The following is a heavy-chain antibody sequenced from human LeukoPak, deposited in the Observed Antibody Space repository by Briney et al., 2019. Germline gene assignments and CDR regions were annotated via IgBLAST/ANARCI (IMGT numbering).Heavy chain of an antibody. CDR1: GFTFSSYS. J-gene: IGHJ3*02. CDR3: ARHGYNSGDAFDI. V-gene: IGHV3-21*01. CDR2: ISSSSSYI. D-gene: IGHD5-24*01. Sequence: GGSLRLSCAASGFTFSSYSMNWVRQAPGKGLEWVSSISSSSSYIYYADSVKGRFTISRDNAKNTLYLQMNSLRAEDTAVYYCARHGYNSGDAFDIWGQGTMVTVSS.